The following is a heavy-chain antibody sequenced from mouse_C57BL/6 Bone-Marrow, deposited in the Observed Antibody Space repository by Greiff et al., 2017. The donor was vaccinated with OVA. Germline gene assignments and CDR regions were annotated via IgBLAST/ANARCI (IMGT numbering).Heavy chain of an antibody. D-gene: IGHD2-5*01. J-gene: IGHJ4*01. CDR2: IDPETGGT. V-gene: IGHV1-15*01. CDR1: GYTFTDYE. Sequence: QVQLQQSGAELVRPGASVTLSCKASGYTFTDYEMHWVKQTPVHGLEWIGAIDPETGGTAYNQKFKGKAILTADKSSSTSYMELRSLTSDDSAVDYGTRDYSNYYAIDNWGQGTAVTVSS. CDR3: TRDYSNYYAIDN.